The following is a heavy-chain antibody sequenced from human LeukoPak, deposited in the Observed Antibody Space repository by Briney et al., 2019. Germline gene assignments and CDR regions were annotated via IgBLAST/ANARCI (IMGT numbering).Heavy chain of an antibody. V-gene: IGHV3-23*01. Sequence: PGGSLRLSCAASGFTFSSYVMSWVRQAPGKGLEWVSVISGSGDGTYYADSVKGRFTISRDNSKSTLYLQMNSLRAEDTAVYYCAKGQGHAFDYWGQGTLVTVSS. J-gene: IGHJ4*02. CDR3: AKGQGHAFDY. CDR1: GFTFSSYV. CDR2: ISGSGDGT.